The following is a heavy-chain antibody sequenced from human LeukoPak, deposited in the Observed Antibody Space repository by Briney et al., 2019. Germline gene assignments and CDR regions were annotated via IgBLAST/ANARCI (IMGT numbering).Heavy chain of an antibody. Sequence: GGSLRLPYEASGFTLSRYWMHWVRQAPGKGLVWVSCINTDGSSTTYADSVKGRFTISRDNAKNTVYLQINSLRAEDTAVYYCARFGWVPPAHFDHWGQGSLVTVSS. CDR1: GFTLSRYW. CDR2: INTDGSST. D-gene: IGHD2-2*01. CDR3: ARFGWVPPAHFDH. V-gene: IGHV3-74*03. J-gene: IGHJ4*02.